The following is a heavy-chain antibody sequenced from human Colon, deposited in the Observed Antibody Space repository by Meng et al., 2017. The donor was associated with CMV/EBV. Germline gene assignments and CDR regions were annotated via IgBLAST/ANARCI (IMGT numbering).Heavy chain of an antibody. J-gene: IGHJ4*02. D-gene: IGHD3-10*01. Sequence: SETLSLTGTVSGGSISSSSYDWGWIRQPPGKGLEWIGSIYYIGSTYYNPSLKSRVTISVDTSKNQFSMKLSSVTAADPAVYYCARDGGELFWGQGTLVTVSS. V-gene: IGHV4-39*07. CDR1: GGSISSSSYD. CDR3: ARDGGELF. CDR2: IYYIGST.